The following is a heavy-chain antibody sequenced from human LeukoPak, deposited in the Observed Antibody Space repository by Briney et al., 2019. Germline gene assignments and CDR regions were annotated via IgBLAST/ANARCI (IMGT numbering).Heavy chain of an antibody. CDR2: INAGNGNT. J-gene: IGHJ6*02. CDR1: GYTFTSYA. CDR3: ARDVSDSSGWYGSRRYYYGMDV. Sequence: GASVKVSCKASGYTFTSYAMHWVRQAPGQRLEWMGWINAGNGNTKYSQKFQGRVTITRDTSASTAYMELSSLRSEDTAVYYCARDVSDSSGWYGSRRYYYGMDVWGQGTTVTVSS. D-gene: IGHD6-19*01. V-gene: IGHV1-3*01.